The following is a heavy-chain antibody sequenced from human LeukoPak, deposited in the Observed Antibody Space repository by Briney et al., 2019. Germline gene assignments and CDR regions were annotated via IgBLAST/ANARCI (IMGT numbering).Heavy chain of an antibody. CDR3: ARHSGSFRLFDY. CDR1: GFTFSDYY. D-gene: IGHD3-10*01. Sequence: GGSLRLSCAASGFTFSDYYMSWIRQAPGKGLEWVSYISSSGSTTYYADSVKCRFTISRDNAKNSLYLQMNSLGAEDTAVYFCARHSGSFRLFDYWGQGTLVTVSS. J-gene: IGHJ4*02. V-gene: IGHV3-11*01. CDR2: ISSSGSTT.